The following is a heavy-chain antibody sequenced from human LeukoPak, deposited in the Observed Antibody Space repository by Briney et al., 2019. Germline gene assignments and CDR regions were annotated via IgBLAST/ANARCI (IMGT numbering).Heavy chain of an antibody. CDR1: GFTFSSYG. CDR2: IRYDGSNK. CDR3: AKGSYDYVWGSYRHALDI. V-gene: IGHV3-30*02. J-gene: IGHJ3*02. D-gene: IGHD3-16*02. Sequence: PGGSLRLSCAASGFTFSSYGMHWVRQAPGKGLEWVAFIRYDGSNKYYADSVKGRFTISRDNSKNTLYLQMNSLRAEDTAVYYCAKGSYDYVWGSYRHALDIWGQGTMVTVSS.